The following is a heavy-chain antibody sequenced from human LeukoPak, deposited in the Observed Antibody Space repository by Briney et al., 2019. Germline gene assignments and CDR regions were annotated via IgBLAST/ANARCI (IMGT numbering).Heavy chain of an antibody. V-gene: IGHV4-4*07. CDR1: GGSITEFY. CDR3: AKDRAYAIGGWCMDV. J-gene: IGHJ6*03. D-gene: IGHD2-21*01. CDR2: VYMSGDT. Sequence: SETLSLTCSVSGGSITEFYWNWIRQPAGKGLEWIGRVYMSGDTNYNPSLKSRVTMSVDTSKNQVSLKLTSLTAADTAVYYCAKDRAYAIGGWCMDVWGKGTPVTVSS.